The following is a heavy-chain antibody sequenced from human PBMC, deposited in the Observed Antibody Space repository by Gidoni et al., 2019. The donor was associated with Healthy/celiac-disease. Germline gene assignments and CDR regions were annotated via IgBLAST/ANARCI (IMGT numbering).Heavy chain of an antibody. Sequence: EVQLVESGGGLVKPGGSLRLSCAASGFTFSSYSMNWVRQAPGKGLEWVSSISSSSSYIYYADSVKGRFTISRDNAKNSLYLQMNSLRAEDTAVYYCARVEYYDILTGSYGMDVWGQGTTVTVSS. CDR2: ISSSSSYI. CDR3: ARVEYYDILTGSYGMDV. CDR1: GFTFSSYS. D-gene: IGHD3-9*01. J-gene: IGHJ6*02. V-gene: IGHV3-21*01.